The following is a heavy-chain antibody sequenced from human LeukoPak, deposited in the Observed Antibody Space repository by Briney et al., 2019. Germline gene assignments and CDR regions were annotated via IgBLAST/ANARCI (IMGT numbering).Heavy chain of an antibody. CDR3: ARVSVVYGMDV. J-gene: IGHJ6*02. CDR1: GGSISSDY. CDR2: MYYAGST. V-gene: IGHV4-59*01. Sequence: SETLSLTCSVSGGSISSDYWSWIRQPPGKGLEWIGYMYYAGSTNYNPSLKSRVTISLATSKTQSSLKLSSVTPADTAVYYCARVSVVYGMDVWGQGTTVTVSS.